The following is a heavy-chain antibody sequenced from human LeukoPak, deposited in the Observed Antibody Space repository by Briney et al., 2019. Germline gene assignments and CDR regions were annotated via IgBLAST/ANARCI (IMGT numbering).Heavy chain of an antibody. D-gene: IGHD2-15*01. CDR1: GGSFSGYY. CDR3: ATVVVAAPGNGWFDP. J-gene: IGHJ5*02. V-gene: IGHV4-34*01. CDR2: INHSGST. Sequence: SETLSLTCAVYGGSFSGYYWSWIRQPPGKGLEWIGEINHSGSTNYNTSLKSRVTISVDTSKNQFSLKLSSVTAADTAVYYCATVVVAAPGNGWFDPWGQGTLVTVSS.